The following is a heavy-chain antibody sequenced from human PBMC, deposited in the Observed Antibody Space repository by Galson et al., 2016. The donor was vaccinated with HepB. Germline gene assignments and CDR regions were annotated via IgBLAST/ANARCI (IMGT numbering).Heavy chain of an antibody. CDR3: ARDPSGRGDAYYGMDV. Sequence: QSGAEVKKPEESLRISCTGSGYSFTTYWISWVRQTPGKGLEWMGRIDPSDSYTNYSPSFEGHVTMSADKSISTAYLQWTSLKASDTAMYYCARDPSGRGDAYYGMDVWGQGTTVTVSS. D-gene: IGHD3-10*01. J-gene: IGHJ6*02. CDR1: GYSFTTYW. CDR2: IDPSDSYT. V-gene: IGHV5-10-1*01.